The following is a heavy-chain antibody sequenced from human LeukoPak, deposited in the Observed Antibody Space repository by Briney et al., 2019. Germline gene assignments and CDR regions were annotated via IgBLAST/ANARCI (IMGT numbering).Heavy chain of an antibody. CDR3: AGLSGYDSYYFDY. CDR1: GYTFTGYY. D-gene: IGHD5-12*01. Sequence: ASVKVSCKASGYTFTGYYMHWVRQAPGQGLEWMGWINPNSGGTDYAQKFQGRVTMTRDTSISTAYMELSRLTSDDTAVYYCAGLSGYDSYYFDYWGQGTLVAVSS. CDR2: INPNSGGT. V-gene: IGHV1-2*02. J-gene: IGHJ4*02.